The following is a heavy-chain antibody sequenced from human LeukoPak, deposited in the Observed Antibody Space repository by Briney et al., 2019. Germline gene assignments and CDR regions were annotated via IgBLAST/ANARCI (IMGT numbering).Heavy chain of an antibody. D-gene: IGHD6-13*01. CDR3: ARAGVAAAGTAGIFDY. J-gene: IGHJ4*02. CDR1: GGSISSSSYY. V-gene: IGHV4-39*07. CDR2: IYYSGST. Sequence: SETLSLTCTVSGGSISSSSYYWGWIRQPPGKGLEWIGSIYYSGSTYYNPSLKSRVTISVDTSKNQFSLKLSSVTAADTAVYYCARAGVAAAGTAGIFDYWGQGTLATVSS.